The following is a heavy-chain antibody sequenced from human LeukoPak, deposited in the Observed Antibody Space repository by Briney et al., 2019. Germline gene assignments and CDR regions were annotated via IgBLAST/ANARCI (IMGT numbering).Heavy chain of an antibody. CDR1: GGSISSSSYY. V-gene: IGHV4-39*01. D-gene: IGHD6-19*01. CDR2: IYYSGST. Sequence: PSETLSLTCTVSGGSISSSSYYWGWIRQPPGKGLEWIGSIYYSGSTYYNPSFKSRVTISVDTSKNQFSLKLSSVTAADTAVYYCARRGGSGWDTFDYWGQGTLVTVSS. J-gene: IGHJ4*02. CDR3: ARRGGSGWDTFDY.